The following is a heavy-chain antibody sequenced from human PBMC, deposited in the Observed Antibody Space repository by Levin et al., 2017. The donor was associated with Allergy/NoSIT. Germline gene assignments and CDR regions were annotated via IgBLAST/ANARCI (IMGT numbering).Heavy chain of an antibody. V-gene: IGHV5-51*01. D-gene: IGHD6-19*01. CDR2: IYPGDSDT. J-gene: IGHJ4*02. CDR1: GYSFTSYW. CDR3: ARPVASTRVYFDY. Sequence: KVSCKGSGYSFTSYWIGWVRQMPGKGLEWMGIIYPGDSDTRYSPSFQGQVTISADKSISTAYLQWSSLKASDTAMYYCARPVASTRVYFDYWGQGTLVAVSS.